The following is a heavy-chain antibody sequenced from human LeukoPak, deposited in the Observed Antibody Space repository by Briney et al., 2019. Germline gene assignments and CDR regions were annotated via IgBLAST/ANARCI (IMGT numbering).Heavy chain of an antibody. J-gene: IGHJ4*02. CDR2: IYYSRST. Sequence: SETLSLTCTVSGGSISSDTFYWGWIRQSPGKGLEWIGSIYYSRSTFYNPSLKSRVTISVDTSKNQLSLKLSSVTAADTAVYYCARLAAVGAGLDYWGQGTLVTVSS. CDR1: GGSISSDTFY. D-gene: IGHD6-13*01. V-gene: IGHV4-39*01. CDR3: ARLAAVGAGLDY.